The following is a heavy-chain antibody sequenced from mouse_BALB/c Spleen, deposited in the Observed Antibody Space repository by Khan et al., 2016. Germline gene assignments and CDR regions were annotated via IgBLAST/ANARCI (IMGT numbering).Heavy chain of an antibody. J-gene: IGHJ4*01. V-gene: IGHV3-2*02. CDR1: GYSITSDYA. CDR2: IAYSGST. Sequence: VPLPESGPGLVKPSQSLSLTCTVTGYSITSDYAWDWIRQFPGNKLEWMGYIAYSGSTNYNPSLKSRISITRDTSKNQFFLQLNSVTTEDTATYYCARSVYYYGSYAMDYWGQGTSVTVSS. D-gene: IGHD1-1*01. CDR3: ARSVYYYGSYAMDY.